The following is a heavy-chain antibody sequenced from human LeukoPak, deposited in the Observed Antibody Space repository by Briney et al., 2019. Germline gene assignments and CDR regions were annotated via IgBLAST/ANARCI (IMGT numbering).Heavy chain of an antibody. V-gene: IGHV1-2*06. J-gene: IGHJ5*02. Sequence: ASVKVSCKASGYTFTGYYMHWVRQAPGQGLEWMGRINPNSGGTNYAQKFQGRVTMTRDTSISTAYMELSRLRSDDTAVYYCARGDLYDSSGGDPWGRGTLVTVSS. CDR2: INPNSGGT. CDR3: ARGDLYDSSGGDP. CDR1: GYTFTGYY. D-gene: IGHD3-22*01.